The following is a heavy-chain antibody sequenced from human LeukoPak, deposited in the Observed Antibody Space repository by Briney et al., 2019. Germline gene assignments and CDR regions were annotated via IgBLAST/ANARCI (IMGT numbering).Heavy chain of an antibody. D-gene: IGHD3-10*01. V-gene: IGHV3-30*02. J-gene: IGHJ4*02. CDR1: GFTFSSYG. Sequence: PGGSLRLSCAASGFTFSSYGMHWVRQAPGKGLEWVAFIRYDGSNKYYADSVKGRFTISRDNSKNTLYLQMNSLRAEDTAVYYCAKWGAYYYGSGSYSELDYWGQGTLVTVSS. CDR3: AKWGAYYYGSGSYSELDY. CDR2: IRYDGSNK.